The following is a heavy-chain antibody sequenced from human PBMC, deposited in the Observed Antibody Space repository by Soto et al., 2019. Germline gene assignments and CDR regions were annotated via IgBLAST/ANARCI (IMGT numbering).Heavy chain of an antibody. Sequence: GGSLRLSCTASGFTFGDYAMSWFRQAPGKGLEWVGFIRSKAYGGKTEYAASVKGRFTISRDDSKSIAYLQMNSLKTEDTAVYYCTRDLGLSYCSGGSCYARAFDIWGQGTMVTVSS. D-gene: IGHD2-15*01. J-gene: IGHJ3*02. CDR1: GFTFGDYA. CDR3: TRDLGLSYCSGGSCYARAFDI. V-gene: IGHV3-49*03. CDR2: IRSKAYGGKT.